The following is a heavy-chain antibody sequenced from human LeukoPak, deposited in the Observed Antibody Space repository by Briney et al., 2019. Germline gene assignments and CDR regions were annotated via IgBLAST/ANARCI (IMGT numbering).Heavy chain of an antibody. J-gene: IGHJ4*02. CDR3: VVHSAPSCY. CDR2: ITTSGTST. V-gene: IGHV3-48*03. D-gene: IGHD1-26*01. Sequence: GGSLRLSCSASGFTFSSYEMNWVRQAPGKGLEWISYITTSGTSTYYADSVKGRFTISRDNGKTALSLQMNSLRAEDTAVYYCVVHSAPSCYWGQGTLVTVSS. CDR1: GFTFSSYE.